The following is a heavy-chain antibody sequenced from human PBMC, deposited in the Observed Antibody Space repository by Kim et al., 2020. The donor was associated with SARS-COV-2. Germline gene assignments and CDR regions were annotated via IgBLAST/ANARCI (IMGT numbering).Heavy chain of an antibody. CDR3: ARSVHILTGYYSNFDY. CDR1: GFTFSSYS. Sequence: GGSLRLSCAASGFTFSSYSMNWVRQAPGKGLEWVSYISSSSSTIYYADSVKGRFTISRDNAKNSLYLQMNSLRDEDTAVYYCARSVHILTGYYSNFDYWGQGTLVTVSS. D-gene: IGHD3-9*01. CDR2: ISSSSSTI. J-gene: IGHJ4*02. V-gene: IGHV3-48*02.